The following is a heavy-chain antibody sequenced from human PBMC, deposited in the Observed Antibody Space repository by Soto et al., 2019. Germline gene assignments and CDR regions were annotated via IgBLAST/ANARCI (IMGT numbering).Heavy chain of an antibody. V-gene: IGHV4-31*03. CDR1: GYSITSGDFY. CDR3: ARVSTKYYYDSSGYYYDYFDY. D-gene: IGHD3-22*01. Sequence: PSETLSLTCTFSGYSITSGDFYWGWIRRPPGQGLEWIGNISHSGGTFYNPPLKSRVTISVDTPKNQFSLKLSSVTAADTAVYYCARVSTKYYYDSSGYYYDYFDYWGQGTLVTVSS. CDR2: ISHSGGT. J-gene: IGHJ4*02.